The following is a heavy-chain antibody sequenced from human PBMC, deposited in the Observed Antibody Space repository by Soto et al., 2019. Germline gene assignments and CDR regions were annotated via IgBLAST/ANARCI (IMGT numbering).Heavy chain of an antibody. V-gene: IGHV3-23*01. J-gene: IGHJ3*02. D-gene: IGHD3-3*01. CDR2: ISGSGGST. CDR3: AKARLRFLEWFPDAFDI. Sequence: GGSLRLSCAASGFTFSSYAMSWVRQAPGKGLEWVSAISGSGGSTYYADSVKGRFTISRDNSRNTLYLQMNSLRAGDTAVYYCAKARLRFLEWFPDAFDIWGQGTMVTVSS. CDR1: GFTFSSYA.